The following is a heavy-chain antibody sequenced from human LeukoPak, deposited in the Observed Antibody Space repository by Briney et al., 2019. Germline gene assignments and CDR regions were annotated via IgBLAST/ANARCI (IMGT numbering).Heavy chain of an antibody. CDR2: IIPIFGTA. V-gene: IGHV1-69*13. CDR3: ARSSGYDYGMDV. D-gene: IGHD1-26*01. Sequence: SVKVSCKASGGTFSSYAISWVRQAPGQGLEWMGGIIPIFGTANYAQKFQGRVTITADESTSTAYMELSSLRSEDAAVYYCARSSGYDYGMDVWGKGTTVTVSS. J-gene: IGHJ6*04. CDR1: GGTFSSYA.